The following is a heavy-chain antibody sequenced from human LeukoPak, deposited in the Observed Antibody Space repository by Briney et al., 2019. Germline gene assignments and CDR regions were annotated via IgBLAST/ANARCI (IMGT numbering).Heavy chain of an antibody. CDR3: ARVVGSGSYDY. CDR2: ISSSSSYI. CDR1: GFTFSSYS. Sequence: GGSLRLSCAASGFTFSSYSMNWVRQAPGQGLEWVSSISSSSSYIYYADSVKGRFTISRDNAKNSLYLQMNSLRAEDTAVYYCARVVGSGSYDYWGQGTLVTVSS. D-gene: IGHD3-10*01. J-gene: IGHJ4*02. V-gene: IGHV3-21*01.